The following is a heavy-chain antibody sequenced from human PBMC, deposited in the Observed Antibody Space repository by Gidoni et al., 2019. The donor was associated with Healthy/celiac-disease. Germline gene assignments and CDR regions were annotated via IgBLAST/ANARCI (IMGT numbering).Heavy chain of an antibody. CDR2: IIPILGIA. CDR3: ARDGIVVVVAATPGYYYYYGMDV. CDR1: RGTFSSST. Sequence: QVQLVQSGAAGKKPGSSLKFSCQASRGTFSSSTISWVRQAPGQGRDWMGRIIPILGIANYVQKFPGRVTITADKSTSTADMELSSLRSEDTAVYYCARDGIVVVVAATPGYYYYYGMDVWGQGSTVTVSS. D-gene: IGHD2-15*01. V-gene: IGHV1-69*08. J-gene: IGHJ6*02.